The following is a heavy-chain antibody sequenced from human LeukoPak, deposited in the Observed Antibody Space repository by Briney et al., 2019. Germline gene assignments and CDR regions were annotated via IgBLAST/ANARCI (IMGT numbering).Heavy chain of an antibody. J-gene: IGHJ4*02. CDR1: GFTFSSYW. V-gene: IGHV3-9*01. CDR3: AKDKLDDILTGYLDY. Sequence: GGSLRLSCATSGFTFSSYWLSWVRQAPGKGLEWVSGISWNSGSIGYADSVKGRFTISRDNAKNSLYLQMNSLRAEDTALYYCAKDKLDDILTGYLDYWGQGTLVTVSS. D-gene: IGHD3-9*01. CDR2: ISWNSGSI.